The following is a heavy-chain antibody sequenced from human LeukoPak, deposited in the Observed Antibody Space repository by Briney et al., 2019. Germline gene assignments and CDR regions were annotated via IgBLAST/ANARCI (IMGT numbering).Heavy chain of an antibody. V-gene: IGHV1-69*06. D-gene: IGHD2-2*01. CDR3: AREADCSSTSCYVGHYYYYGMDV. Sequence: ASVKVSCKASGATFSSYAISWVRQAPGQGLEWMGGIIPIFGTANYAQKFQGRVTITADKSTSTAYMELSSLRSEDTAVYYCAREADCSSTSCYVGHYYYYGMDVWGKGTTVTVSS. CDR1: GATFSSYA. CDR2: IIPIFGTA. J-gene: IGHJ6*04.